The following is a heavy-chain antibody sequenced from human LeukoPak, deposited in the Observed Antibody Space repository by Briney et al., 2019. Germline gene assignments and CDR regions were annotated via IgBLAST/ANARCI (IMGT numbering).Heavy chain of an antibody. CDR1: GFRFSGYG. CDR3: AKDAAYNYAYSFDY. CDR2: IRSDGSDQ. J-gene: IGHJ4*02. V-gene: IGHV3-30*02. D-gene: IGHD5-18*01. Sequence: GGSLRLSCAASGFRFSGYGMHWVRQAPGKGLEWVAFIRSDGSDQNYADSVKGRFTISRDESKNTLYLQLNSLRADDTAVYYCAKDAAYNYAYSFDYWGQGTLLTVSS.